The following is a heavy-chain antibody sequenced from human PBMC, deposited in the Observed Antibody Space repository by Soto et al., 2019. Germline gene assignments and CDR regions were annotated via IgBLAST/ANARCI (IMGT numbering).Heavy chain of an antibody. Sequence: GGSLRLSCAASGFTFSSFAMSWVRQAPGKGLEWVSAISGSGGSTYYADSVKGRFTISRDNSKNTLYLQMNSLRAEDTAVYYCAKTDIVLMVYAMASFDYWGQGTLVTVSS. J-gene: IGHJ4*02. CDR3: AKTDIVLMVYAMASFDY. CDR2: ISGSGGST. CDR1: GFTFSSFA. D-gene: IGHD2-8*01. V-gene: IGHV3-23*01.